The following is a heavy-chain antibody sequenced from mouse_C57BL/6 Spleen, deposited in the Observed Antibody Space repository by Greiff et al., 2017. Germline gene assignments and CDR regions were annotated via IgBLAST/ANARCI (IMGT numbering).Heavy chain of an antibody. D-gene: IGHD1-1*01. Sequence: VQLKQSGPELVKPGASVKIPCKASGYTFTDYNMDWVKQSHGKSLEWIGDINPNNGGTIYNQKFKGKATLTVDKSSSTAYMELRSLTSEDTAVYYCARHYYGSRGYYFDYWGQGTTLTVSS. CDR3: ARHYYGSRGYYFDY. CDR2: INPNNGGT. V-gene: IGHV1-18*01. CDR1: GYTFTDYN. J-gene: IGHJ2*01.